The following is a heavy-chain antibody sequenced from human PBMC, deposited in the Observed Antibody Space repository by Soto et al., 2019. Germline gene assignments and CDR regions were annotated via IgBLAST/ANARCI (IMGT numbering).Heavy chain of an antibody. CDR2: INPSGGST. CDR3: ARDDPSGSYHMARDDY. CDR1: GYTFTSYY. V-gene: IGHV1-46*01. D-gene: IGHD1-26*01. Sequence: GASVKVSCKASGYTFTSYYMHWVRQAPGQGLEWMGIINPSGGSTSYAQKFQGRVTMTRDTSTSTVYMELSSLRSEDTAVYYCARDDPSGSYHMARDDYWGQGTLVTVSS. J-gene: IGHJ4*02.